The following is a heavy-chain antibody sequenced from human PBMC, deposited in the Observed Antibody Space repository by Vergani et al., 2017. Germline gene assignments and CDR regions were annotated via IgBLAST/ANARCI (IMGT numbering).Heavy chain of an antibody. J-gene: IGHJ6*03. CDR1: GFTFSSYG. Sequence: QVQLVESGGGVVQPGRSLRLSCAASGFTFSSYGMHWVRQAPGKGLEWVAVISYDGSNKYYADSVKGRFTISRDNSKNTLYLQMNSLRAEDTAVYYCARARAGPYYYYYYYMDVWGKGTTVTVSS. CDR3: ARARAGPYYYYYYYMDV. V-gene: IGHV3-30*03. CDR2: ISYDGSNK. D-gene: IGHD6-13*01.